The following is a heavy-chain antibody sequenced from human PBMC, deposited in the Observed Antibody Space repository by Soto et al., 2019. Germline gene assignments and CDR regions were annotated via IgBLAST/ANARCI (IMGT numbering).Heavy chain of an antibody. CDR2: IIPIFGTA. Sequence: QVQLVQSGAEVKKPGSSVKVSCKASGGTFSTYAINWVRQAPGQGLEWMGGIIPIFGTANCAQKFQGRVTITADKSTSTAYMELSSLRSDDTAVYYCASGNYDTSDYYPFFVYWGQGTLVTVSS. CDR1: GGTFSTYA. D-gene: IGHD3-22*01. V-gene: IGHV1-69*14. CDR3: ASGNYDTSDYYPFFVY. J-gene: IGHJ4*02.